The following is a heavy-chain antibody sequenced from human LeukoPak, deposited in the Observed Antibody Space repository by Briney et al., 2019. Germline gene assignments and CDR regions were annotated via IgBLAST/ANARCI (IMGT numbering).Heavy chain of an antibody. CDR1: GCTFSSYA. V-gene: IGHV1-69*13. CDR3: ARAIVGASIVRGSFDF. D-gene: IGHD1-26*01. Sequence: SVKVSCTASGCTFSSYAISWVRQAPGQGLEWVGWIIPIFGTANYAHKFQGRVTITPDESTSTAYMELSSLRAEDTAVYYCARAIVGASIVRGSFDFWGQGTVVTVSS. CDR2: IIPIFGTA. J-gene: IGHJ4*02.